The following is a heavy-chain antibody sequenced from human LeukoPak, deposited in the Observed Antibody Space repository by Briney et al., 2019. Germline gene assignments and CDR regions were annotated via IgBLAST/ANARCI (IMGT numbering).Heavy chain of an antibody. V-gene: IGHV3-23*01. Sequence: GGSLRLSCAASGFTFSSYAMSWVRQAPGKGLEWVSAISGSGGSTYYADSVKGRFTISRDNSKNTPYLQMNSLRAEDTAVYYCAKDRLGYCSSTSCYNPHYWGQGTLVTVSS. J-gene: IGHJ4*02. D-gene: IGHD2-2*02. CDR3: AKDRLGYCSSTSCYNPHY. CDR2: ISGSGGST. CDR1: GFTFSSYA.